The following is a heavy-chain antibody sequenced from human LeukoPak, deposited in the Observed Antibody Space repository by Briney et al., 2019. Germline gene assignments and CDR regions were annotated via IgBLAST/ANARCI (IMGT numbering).Heavy chain of an antibody. Sequence: GGSLRLSCAASRFTFPSYSMNWVRQAPGKGLEWVSSITSSSSYISYADSVKGRFTISGDNAKKSLHLQMNSLRAEDTAVYYCASSTLSGIGVFDIWGQGTMVTVSS. V-gene: IGHV3-21*01. CDR2: ITSSSSYI. CDR1: RFTFPSYS. J-gene: IGHJ3*02. CDR3: ASSTLSGIGVFDI. D-gene: IGHD2/OR15-2a*01.